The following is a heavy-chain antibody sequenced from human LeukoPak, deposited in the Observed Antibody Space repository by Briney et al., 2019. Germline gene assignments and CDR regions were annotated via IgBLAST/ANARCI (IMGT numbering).Heavy chain of an antibody. CDR3: AGGDTAMGPPFDY. Sequence: SVKVSCKASGGTFSSYAISWVRQAPGQGLEWMGGIIPIFGTANYAQKFQGRVTITADESTSTAYMELSSLRSEDTAVYYCAGGDTAMGPPFDYWGQGTLVTVSS. V-gene: IGHV1-69*13. CDR2: IIPIFGTA. D-gene: IGHD5-18*01. J-gene: IGHJ4*02. CDR1: GGTFSSYA.